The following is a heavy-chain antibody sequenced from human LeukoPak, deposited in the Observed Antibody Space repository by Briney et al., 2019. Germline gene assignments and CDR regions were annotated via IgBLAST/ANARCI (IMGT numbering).Heavy chain of an antibody. CDR2: INHSGST. J-gene: IGHJ4*02. Sequence: SETLSLTCAVYGGSFSGYYWSWIRQPPGKGLEWIGEINHSGSTNYNPSLKSRVTISVDTSKNQFSLKLSSVTAADTAVYYCARGPPSGYPGVFDYWGQGTLVTVSS. D-gene: IGHD3-22*01. CDR3: ARGPPSGYPGVFDY. CDR1: GGSFSGYY. V-gene: IGHV4-34*01.